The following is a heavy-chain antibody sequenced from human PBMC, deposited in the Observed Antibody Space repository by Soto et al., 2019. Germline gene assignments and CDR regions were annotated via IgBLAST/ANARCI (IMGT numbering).Heavy chain of an antibody. D-gene: IGHD6-13*01. CDR2: ISAYNGNT. CDR1: GYTFTSYG. Sequence: GASVKVSCKASGYTFTSYGISWVRQAPGQGLEWMGWISAYNGNTNYAQKLQGRVTMTTDTSTSTAYMELRSLRSDDTAVYYCARDLALNSRIWDHSYYGMDVWGEGTTVTVSS. V-gene: IGHV1-18*01. CDR3: ARDLALNSRIWDHSYYGMDV. J-gene: IGHJ6*02.